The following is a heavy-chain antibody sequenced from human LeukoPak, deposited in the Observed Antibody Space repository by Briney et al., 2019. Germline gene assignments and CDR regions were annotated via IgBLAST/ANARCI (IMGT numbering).Heavy chain of an antibody. J-gene: IGHJ4*02. V-gene: IGHV3-15*07. CDR3: TTGIRGD. CDR1: GLTVTNAW. D-gene: IGHD3-10*01. Sequence: PGGSLRLSCSASGLTVTNAWMNWARQAPGEGLDWVGRIASKTDGGATDYAAPVKGRFTISRDDSKNTLNLQMNSLKTEDTAVYYCTTGIRGDWGQGTLVTVSS. CDR2: IASKTDGGAT.